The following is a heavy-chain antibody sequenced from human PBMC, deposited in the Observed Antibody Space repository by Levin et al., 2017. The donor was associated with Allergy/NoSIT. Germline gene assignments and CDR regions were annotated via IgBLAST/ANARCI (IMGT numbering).Heavy chain of an antibody. CDR3: ARTGSSNDAFDI. J-gene: IGHJ3*02. CDR2: IYYSGST. D-gene: IGHD6-19*01. Sequence: SETLSLTCTVSGGSVSSGSYYWSWIRQPPGKGLEWIGYIYYSGSTNYNPSLKSRVTISVDTSKNQFSLKLSSVTAADTAVYYCARTGSSNDAFDIWGQGTMVTVSS. V-gene: IGHV4-61*01. CDR1: GGSVSSGSYY.